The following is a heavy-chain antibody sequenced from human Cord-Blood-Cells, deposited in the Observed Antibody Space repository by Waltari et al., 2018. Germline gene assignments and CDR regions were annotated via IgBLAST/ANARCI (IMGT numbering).Heavy chain of an antibody. J-gene: IGHJ4*02. CDR1: GGSTTSSSYS. CDR3: ASHLDRAAAGIDY. D-gene: IGHD6-13*01. CDR2: IYYSGST. V-gene: IGHV4-39*01. Sequence: QLQLQESGPGLVKPSEPLSLTCTVSGGSTTSSSYSWGRIRQPPGKGLEWIGRIYYSGSTYYNPSLKSRVTISVDTSKNQFSLKLSSVTAADTAVYYCASHLDRAAAGIDYWGQGTLVTVSS.